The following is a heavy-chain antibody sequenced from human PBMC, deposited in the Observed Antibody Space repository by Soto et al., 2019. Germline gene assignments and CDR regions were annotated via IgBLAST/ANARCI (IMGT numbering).Heavy chain of an antibody. D-gene: IGHD6-19*01. V-gene: IGHV4-4*02. Sequence: QVQLQESGPGLVKPSGTLSLTCAVSGGSISSSNWWSWVRQPPGKGLEWIGEIYHSGSTNYNPSPQTRATLSVDQSTNQFSLKPNSVTAADTAVYYCARSALAGTRFDYWGQGTLVTVSS. CDR3: ARSALAGTRFDY. J-gene: IGHJ4*02. CDR1: GGSISSSNW. CDR2: IYHSGST.